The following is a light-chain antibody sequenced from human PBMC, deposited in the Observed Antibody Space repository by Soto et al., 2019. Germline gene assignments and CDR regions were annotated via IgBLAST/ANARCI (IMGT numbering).Light chain of an antibody. Sequence: SYELTQPPSMSVAPGRTASITCGGNNIASKSVHWYQQKSGQAPVLVVYDNNDRPSGIPERFSGSNSGNTATLTISRVEAGDEADYYCQVWDSSDDHWVFGGGTKLTVL. CDR1: NIASKS. V-gene: IGLV3-21*02. CDR2: DNN. J-gene: IGLJ3*02. CDR3: QVWDSSDDHWV.